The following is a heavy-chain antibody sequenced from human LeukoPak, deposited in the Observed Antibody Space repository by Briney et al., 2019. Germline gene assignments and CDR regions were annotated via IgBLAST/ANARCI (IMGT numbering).Heavy chain of an antibody. D-gene: IGHD3-16*01. J-gene: IGHJ6*02. CDR1: GFTFSSNW. CDR3: ARGGGLDV. CDR2: SNEDGSTT. Sequence: PGGSLRLSCAASGFTFSSNWMHWVRQAPGKGLVWVSRSNEDGSTTNYADSVKGRFTISRDNAKNSLYMQMSNLRAEDTAVYFCARGGGLDVWGQGATVTVSS. V-gene: IGHV3-74*01.